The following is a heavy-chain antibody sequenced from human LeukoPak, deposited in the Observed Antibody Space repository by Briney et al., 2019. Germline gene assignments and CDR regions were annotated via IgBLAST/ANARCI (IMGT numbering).Heavy chain of an antibody. Sequence: SETLSLTCTVSGGSIGSHYWAWTRQSPGTGLEWIGSISHSGNTYYNPSLKSRVTISVDTSKNHFSLKLTSVTAADTAVYFCARGPSLYYFDYWGQGTLVTVSP. CDR3: ARGPSLYYFDY. CDR2: ISHSGNT. J-gene: IGHJ4*02. V-gene: IGHV4-39*02. D-gene: IGHD2/OR15-2a*01. CDR1: GGSIGSHY.